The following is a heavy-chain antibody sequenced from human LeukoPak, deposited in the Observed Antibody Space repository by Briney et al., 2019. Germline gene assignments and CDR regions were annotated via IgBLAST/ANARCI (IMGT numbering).Heavy chain of an antibody. V-gene: IGHV4-34*01. CDR3: ARGLAGGGVFDY. Sequence: SETLSLTCAVYGGSFSGFYWNWIRQPPGKGLEWVGEINHSGSTTYNPSLKSRVTISVDTSKNQFSLKLSSVTAADTAVYYCARGLAGGGVFDYWGQGTLVTVSS. CDR2: INHSGST. CDR1: GGSFSGFY. J-gene: IGHJ4*02. D-gene: IGHD3-16*01.